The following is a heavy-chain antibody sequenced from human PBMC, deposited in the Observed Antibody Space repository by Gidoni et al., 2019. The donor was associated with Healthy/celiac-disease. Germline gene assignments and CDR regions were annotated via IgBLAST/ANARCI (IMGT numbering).Heavy chain of an antibody. V-gene: IGHV3-48*02. Sequence: EVQLVESGGGLVQPGGSLRLSCAASGFPFSSYSMNWVRQAPGKGLEWVSYISSSSSTIYYADSVKGRFTISRDNAKNSLYLQMNSLRDEDTAVYYCARDSDYGGNSGYFDLWGRGTLVTVSS. CDR3: ARDSDYGGNSGYFDL. CDR1: GFPFSSYS. CDR2: ISSSSSTI. D-gene: IGHD4-17*01. J-gene: IGHJ2*01.